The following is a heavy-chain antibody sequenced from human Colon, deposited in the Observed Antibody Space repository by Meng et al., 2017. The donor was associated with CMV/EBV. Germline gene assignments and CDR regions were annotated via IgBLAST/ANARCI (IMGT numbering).Heavy chain of an antibody. CDR2: IVSSSTYI. V-gene: IGHV3-21*06. D-gene: IGHD3-3*01. J-gene: IGHJ4*02. CDR3: VRDTISGVVAFDY. CDR1: GFTFNTYG. Sequence: GESLKISCAASGFTFNTYGMNWVRQAPGKGLEWVSSIVSSSTYIFYADSVKGRFTISRDNAKNLLYLQMNSLSAEDTGIYYCVRDTISGVVAFDYWGQGTLVTVSS.